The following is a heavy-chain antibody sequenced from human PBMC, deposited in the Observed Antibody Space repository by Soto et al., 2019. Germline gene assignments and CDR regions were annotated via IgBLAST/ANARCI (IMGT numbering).Heavy chain of an antibody. J-gene: IGHJ6*02. CDR3: AGGGGRSPGMDV. Sequence: QVQLQESGPGLVKPSQTLSLTCTVSGGSISSGGYYWSWIRQHPGKGLEWIGYIYYSGSTYYNPSLKSRVTRSVDTSKTHFSLKLSSVTAAYTAVYYCAGGGGRSPGMDVWGQGTTGTVSS. V-gene: IGHV4-31*03. CDR2: IYYSGST. CDR1: GGSISSGGYY. D-gene: IGHD2-15*01.